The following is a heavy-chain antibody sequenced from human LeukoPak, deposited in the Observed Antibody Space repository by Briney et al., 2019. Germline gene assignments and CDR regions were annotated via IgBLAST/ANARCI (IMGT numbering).Heavy chain of an antibody. CDR2: ISYDGSNK. CDR3: ARSEIGYSSGWYVQYYFDY. J-gene: IGHJ4*02. V-gene: IGHV3-30*04. Sequence: GGSLRLSCAASGFTFSSYAMHWVRQAPGKGLEWVAVISYDGSNKYYADSVKGRFTISRDNSKNTLYLQMNSLRAEDTAVYYCARSEIGYSSGWYVQYYFDYWGQGTLVTVSS. CDR1: GFTFSSYA. D-gene: IGHD6-19*01.